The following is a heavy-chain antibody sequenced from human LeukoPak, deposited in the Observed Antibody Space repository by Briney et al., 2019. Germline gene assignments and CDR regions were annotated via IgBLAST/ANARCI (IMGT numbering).Heavy chain of an antibody. Sequence: GGSLRLSCAASGFTFCSYSMNWVRQAPGKGLEWVSSISSSSSYIYYADSVKGRFTISRDNAKNSLYLQMNSLRAEDTAVYYCARDLRHIVVVPAAIRGSRHAFDIWGQGTMVTVSS. J-gene: IGHJ3*02. CDR2: ISSSSSYI. D-gene: IGHD2-2*02. CDR3: ARDLRHIVVVPAAIRGSRHAFDI. V-gene: IGHV3-21*01. CDR1: GFTFCSYS.